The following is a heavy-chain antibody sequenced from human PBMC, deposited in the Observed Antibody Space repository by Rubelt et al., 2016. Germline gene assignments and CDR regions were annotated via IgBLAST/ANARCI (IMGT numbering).Heavy chain of an antibody. V-gene: IGHV3-21*01. D-gene: IGHD5-24*01. CDR3: ARDHGDGYNFFDY. J-gene: IGHJ4*02. Sequence: PGMGLEWVSSISSSSSYIYYADSVKGRFTISRDNAKNSLYLQMNSLRAEDTAVYYCARDHGDGYNFFDYWGQGTLVTVSS. CDR2: ISSSSSYI.